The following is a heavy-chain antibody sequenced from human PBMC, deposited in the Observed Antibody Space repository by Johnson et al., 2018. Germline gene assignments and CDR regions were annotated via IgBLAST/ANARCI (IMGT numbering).Heavy chain of an antibody. Sequence: SGAEVKKPGASVKVSCKASGGTFSSYAISWVRQAPGQGLEWMGGIIPIFGTANYAQKFQGRVTITADRSTTTAYLELNSLTSEDTAVYYCARGRGDIALTVAFDIWGQGTMVTVSS. CDR1: GGTFSSYA. D-gene: IGHD2-8*01. J-gene: IGHJ3*02. CDR3: ARGRGDIALTVAFDI. V-gene: IGHV1-69*06. CDR2: IIPIFGTA.